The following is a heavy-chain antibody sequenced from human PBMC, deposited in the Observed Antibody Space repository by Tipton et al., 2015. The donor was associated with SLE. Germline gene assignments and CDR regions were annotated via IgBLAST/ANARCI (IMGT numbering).Heavy chain of an antibody. V-gene: IGHV4-30-4*08. CDR3: ARLSPLWFGEYTEY. Sequence: TLSLTCTVSGGSISSVTYYWTWIRQPPGKGLGWIGYIYFTGRAYYNPSLKSRLTISLDTSKNQFSLKMSPVTATDTAVYYCARLSPLWFGEYTEYWGQGTLVTVTS. CDR2: IYFTGRA. D-gene: IGHD3-10*01. J-gene: IGHJ4*02. CDR1: GGSISSVTYY.